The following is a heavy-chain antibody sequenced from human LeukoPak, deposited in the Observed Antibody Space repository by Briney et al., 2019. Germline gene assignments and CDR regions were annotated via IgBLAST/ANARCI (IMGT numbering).Heavy chain of an antibody. D-gene: IGHD3-22*01. Sequence: SVKVSCKASGGTFSSYAISWVRQAPGQGLEWMGGIIPIFGTANYAQKFQGRVTITTDESTSTAYMKLSSLRSEDTAVYYCARVHYDSSGYYFNFDYWGQGTLVTVSS. CDR2: IIPIFGTA. CDR1: GGTFSSYA. J-gene: IGHJ4*02. V-gene: IGHV1-69*05. CDR3: ARVHYDSSGYYFNFDY.